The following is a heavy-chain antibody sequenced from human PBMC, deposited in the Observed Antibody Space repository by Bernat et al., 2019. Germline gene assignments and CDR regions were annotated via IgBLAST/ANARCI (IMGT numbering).Heavy chain of an antibody. D-gene: IGHD4-17*01. V-gene: IGHV4-39*01. Sequence: QLQLQESGPGLVKPSETLSLICTVSVGSISSSSYYWGWMRQPPGKGLEWIGSIYYSGSTYYTPSLKSRVTISVDTSKNHFSLKLSSVTAADTAVYYCARQHYVDYVMQYFQHWGQGTLVTVSS. CDR2: IYYSGST. J-gene: IGHJ1*01. CDR1: VGSISSSSYY. CDR3: ARQHYVDYVMQYFQH.